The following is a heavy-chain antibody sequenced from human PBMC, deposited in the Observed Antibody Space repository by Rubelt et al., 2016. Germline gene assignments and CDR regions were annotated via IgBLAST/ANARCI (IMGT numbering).Heavy chain of an antibody. CDR3: ARGLWGSASGPFDI. D-gene: IGHD1-26*01. CDR1: GGSFSDSF. J-gene: IGHJ3*02. CDR2: IDHDGEP. Sequence: QVYLQQWGAGLLKPSETLSLTCAVTGGSFSDSFFNWIRQPPGRGLEWIGEIDHDGEPKYNPSLKSRVTISGDTSKNQFALKRNAVTTADTAVYSCARGLWGSASGPFDIWGLGTMVTVSS. V-gene: IGHV4-34*02.